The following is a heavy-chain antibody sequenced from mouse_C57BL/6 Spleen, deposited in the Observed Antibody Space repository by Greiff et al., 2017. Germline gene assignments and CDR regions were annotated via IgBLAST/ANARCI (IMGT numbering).Heavy chain of an antibody. J-gene: IGHJ3*01. CDR1: GYAFSSSW. D-gene: IGHD3-2*01. CDR2: IYPGDGDT. Sequence: QVQLQQSGPELVKPGASVKISCKASGYAFSSSWMNWVKQRPGKGLEWIGRIYPGDGDTNYNGKFKGKATLTADKASSTAYMQLSSLTSDDSAVYFCARSRQLFAYWGQGTLVTVSA. CDR3: ARSRQLFAY. V-gene: IGHV1-82*01.